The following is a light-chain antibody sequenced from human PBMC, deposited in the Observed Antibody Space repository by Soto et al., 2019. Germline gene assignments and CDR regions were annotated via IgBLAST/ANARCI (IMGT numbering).Light chain of an antibody. CDR2: EDN. Sequence: NFMLTQPHSVSESPGKTVTISCTRSGGSIASGYVQWYQQRPGSAPTTVIYEDNQRPSGVPDRFSGSIDRSSNSASLSISGLKTEDEADYSGQSYHSGTPYVFGTGTKLTVL. CDR1: GGSIASGY. CDR3: QSYHSGTPYV. V-gene: IGLV6-57*03. J-gene: IGLJ1*01.